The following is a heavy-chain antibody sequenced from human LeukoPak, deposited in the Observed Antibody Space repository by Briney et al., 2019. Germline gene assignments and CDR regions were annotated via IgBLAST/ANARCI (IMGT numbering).Heavy chain of an antibody. V-gene: IGHV1-18*01. CDR1: GFTFGAFG. CDR2: ISGYIAAA. CDR3: GRGKDSYFYGVDV. D-gene: IGHD2/OR15-2a*01. Sequence: GASVRVSCKASGFTFGAFGISWVRQAPGQGLEWVGCISGYIAAANYGQKFQDRVTMTTDRSTNTAYLELVSLRPDDTAVYYCGRGKDSYFYGVDVWGQGTTVSVSS. J-gene: IGHJ6*02.